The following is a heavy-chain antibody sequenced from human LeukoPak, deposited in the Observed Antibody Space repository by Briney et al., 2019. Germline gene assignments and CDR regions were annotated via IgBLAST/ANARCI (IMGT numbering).Heavy chain of an antibody. J-gene: IGHJ4*02. Sequence: GGSLRLSCAASGFTFCSHWMNWVRQAPGRGLEWVANIKLGGSEIYYVDSVKGRFTISRDDAKNSLYLQMESLRDEDTAIYYCVRDRGDYWGQGTLVTVSS. V-gene: IGHV3-7*01. CDR2: IKLGGSEI. CDR3: VRDRGDY. CDR1: GFTFCSHW.